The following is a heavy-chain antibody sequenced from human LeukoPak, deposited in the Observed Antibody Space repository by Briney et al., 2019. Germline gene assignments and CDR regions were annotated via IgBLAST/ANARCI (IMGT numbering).Heavy chain of an antibody. CDR1: GRSSSSSSYY. CDR3: ARLSYYSSWYDGYYYYYMDV. CDR2: IYYRVNT. D-gene: IGHD6-13*01. V-gene: IGHV4-39*01. Sequence: PSETLSLTCTVSGRSSSSSSYYWGWIRQPPGKGLEWIGSIYYRVNTYYNPSLKSRVTISVDTSKNQFSLRLSSVTAPDTAVYYCARLSYYSSWYDGYYYYYMDVWGKGTTVTISS. J-gene: IGHJ6*03.